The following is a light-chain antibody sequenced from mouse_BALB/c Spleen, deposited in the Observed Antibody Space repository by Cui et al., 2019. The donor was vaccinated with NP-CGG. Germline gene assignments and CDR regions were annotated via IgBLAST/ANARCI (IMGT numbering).Light chain of an antibody. Sequence: QAIVTQESALTPSPGETVTLTCSSSTGAVTTSNYANWVQEKLDHLFPGLIGGTNNRAPGVPARFSGSLIGDKAALTITGAQTEDEAIYFCALWYSNHWVFGGGTKLTVL. CDR3: ALWYSNHWV. CDR1: TGAVTTSNY. CDR2: GTN. V-gene: IGLV1*01. J-gene: IGLJ1*01.